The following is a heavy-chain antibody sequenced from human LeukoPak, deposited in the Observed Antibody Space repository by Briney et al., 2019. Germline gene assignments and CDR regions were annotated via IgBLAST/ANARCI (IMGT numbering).Heavy chain of an antibody. Sequence: GASVKVSCKASGYTFTSYGISWVRQAPGQGLEWMGWISAYNGNTNYAQKLQGRVTMTTDTSTSTACMELRSPRSDDTAVYYCARVSTSCYEFDYWGQGTLVTVSS. D-gene: IGHD2-2*01. CDR1: GYTFTSYG. CDR2: ISAYNGNT. J-gene: IGHJ4*02. CDR3: ARVSTSCYEFDY. V-gene: IGHV1-18*04.